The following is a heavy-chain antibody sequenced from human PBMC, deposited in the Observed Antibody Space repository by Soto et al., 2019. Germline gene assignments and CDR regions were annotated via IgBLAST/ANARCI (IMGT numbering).Heavy chain of an antibody. J-gene: IGHJ4*02. Sequence: SETLSLTCTVSGDSISSYYWSWIRQPPGKGLEWIGYIYYSGSTKYNPSLKSRVTISVDTSKNHFSLNLSSVTAADTAVYSCASLVRGVRAYYFDYWGQRTLVTVSS. D-gene: IGHD3-10*01. CDR2: IYYSGST. V-gene: IGHV4-59*08. CDR1: GDSISSYY. CDR3: ASLVRGVRAYYFDY.